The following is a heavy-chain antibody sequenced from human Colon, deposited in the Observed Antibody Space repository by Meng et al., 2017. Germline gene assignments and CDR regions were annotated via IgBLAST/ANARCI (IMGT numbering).Heavy chain of an antibody. D-gene: IGHD3-9*01. J-gene: IGHJ4*02. V-gene: IGHV4-34*01. CDR2: IHPSGST. CDR3: ARGVDWAKSGNF. Sequence: VLLRQWGAGLVKPSETLSLTCAGYGGSFSDYYLTWNRQPPGKGLEWVGEIHPSGSTYYSPSLQSRVTITLDTSKNQFSLTLSSMTAADTAVYYCARGVDWAKSGNFWGQGTLVTVSS. CDR1: GGSFSDYY.